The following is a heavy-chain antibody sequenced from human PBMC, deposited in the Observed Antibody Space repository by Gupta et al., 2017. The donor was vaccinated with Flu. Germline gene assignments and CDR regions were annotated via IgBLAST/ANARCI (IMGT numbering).Heavy chain of an antibody. D-gene: IGHD4-17*01. Sequence: WTVSGASISGSSYNWGWIRQPPGKGLEWIGSIYYSGNTYYNTSLNSRLTMSIDASKNQFSLKLTSVTAADTAVYFCYGQGHWGQGTLVTVSS. CDR2: IYYSGNT. J-gene: IGHJ4*02. V-gene: IGHV4-39*01. CDR3: YGQGH. CDR1: GASISGSSYN.